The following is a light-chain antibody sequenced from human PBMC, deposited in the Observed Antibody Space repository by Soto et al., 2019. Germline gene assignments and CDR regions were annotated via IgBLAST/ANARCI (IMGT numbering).Light chain of an antibody. CDR2: AAS. CDR1: QSVTNSY. CDR3: QQYVAPPPYT. V-gene: IGKV3-20*01. Sequence: EIVLTQSPGTLSLSPGERATLSCRASQSVTNSYLAWYQQKPGQAPRLLIYAASSRATGIPDRFAGSVSGTDFTLTISRLEPEDFAVYYCQQYVAPPPYTLGQGTRLEI. J-gene: IGKJ2*01.